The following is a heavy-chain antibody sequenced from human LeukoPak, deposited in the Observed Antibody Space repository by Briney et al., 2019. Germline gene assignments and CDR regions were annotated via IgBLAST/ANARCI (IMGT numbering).Heavy chain of an antibody. CDR2: INHSGST. CDR3: ARGATWLRLGNWFDP. Sequence: SETLSLTCAVYGGSFSGYYWSWIRQPPGKGLEWIEEINHSGSTNYNPSLKSRVTISVDTSKNQFSLKLSSVTAADTAVYYCARGATWLRLGNWFDPWGQGTLVTVSS. D-gene: IGHD5-12*01. CDR1: GGSFSGYY. V-gene: IGHV4-34*01. J-gene: IGHJ5*02.